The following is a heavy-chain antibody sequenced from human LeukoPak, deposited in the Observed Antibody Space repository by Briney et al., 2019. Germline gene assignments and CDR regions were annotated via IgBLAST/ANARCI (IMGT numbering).Heavy chain of an antibody. Sequence: ASVKVSCKASGYTFTSYYMHWVRHGPGQGLEWMGIINPSGGGTNYAQTFQGRVTMTRDMSTSTIYMELRSLRSEDTAVYYCERGPPSSGSYFAKLQDYWGEGNLVTVSS. D-gene: IGHD1-26*01. J-gene: IGHJ4*02. CDR3: ERGPPSSGSYFAKLQDY. CDR2: INPSGGGT. CDR1: GYTFTSYY. V-gene: IGHV1-46*01.